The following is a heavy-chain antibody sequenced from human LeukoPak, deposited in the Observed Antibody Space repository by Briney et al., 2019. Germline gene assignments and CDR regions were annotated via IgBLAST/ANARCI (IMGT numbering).Heavy chain of an antibody. CDR1: GGSFSGYY. CDR2: INHSGST. V-gene: IGHV4-34*01. CDR3: ARGGTIAAPGLDSWFGP. J-gene: IGHJ5*02. D-gene: IGHD6-13*01. Sequence: PSETLSLTCAVYGGSFSGYYWSWIRQPPGKGLEWIGQINHSGSTNYNPSLKSRVTISVDTSKNQFSLKLSSVTAADTAVYFCARGGTIAAPGLDSWFGPWGQGTLVTVSS.